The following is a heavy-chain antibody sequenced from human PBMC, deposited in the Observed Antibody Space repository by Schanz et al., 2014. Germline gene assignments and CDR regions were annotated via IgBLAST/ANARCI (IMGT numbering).Heavy chain of an antibody. V-gene: IGHV3-23*01. J-gene: IGHJ4*02. D-gene: IGHD1-1*01. CDR1: GFTFSTYA. CDR2: ISGSGGST. CDR3: AKIERNED. Sequence: EVQLLESGGGLVQPGGSLRLSCAASGFTFSTYAMAWVRQAPGKGLEWVSAISGSGGSTYYADSVKGRFTISRDNSKNALYLQMNSLRAEDTAVYFCAKIERNEDWGQGTLVTVSS.